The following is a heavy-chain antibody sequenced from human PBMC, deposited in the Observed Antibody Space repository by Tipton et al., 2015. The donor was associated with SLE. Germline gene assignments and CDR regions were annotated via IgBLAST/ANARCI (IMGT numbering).Heavy chain of an antibody. Sequence: VQLVQSGAEVKRPGASVKVSCKASGYTFTSYGISWVRQAPGQGLEWMGIIYPGDSDIRYSPSFQGQVTISADKSITTAYLQWSSLKASDTAMYYCARREDAFDIWGQGTVVTVSS. J-gene: IGHJ3*02. CDR2: IYPGDSDI. CDR1: GYTFTSYG. V-gene: IGHV5-51*01. CDR3: ARREDAFDI.